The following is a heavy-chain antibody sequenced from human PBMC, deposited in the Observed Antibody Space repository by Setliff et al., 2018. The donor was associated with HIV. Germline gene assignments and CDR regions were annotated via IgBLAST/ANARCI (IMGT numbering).Heavy chain of an antibody. V-gene: IGHV1-46*01. J-gene: IGHJ3*02. Sequence: ASVKVSCKASNYTFSSYGISWMRQAPGQGPEWMGIINPSGGSTNYAQKFQGRVTMTRDTSTSTVYMELSSLRFEDTAVYYCARDLGSITIFGVVIQGAFDMWGQGTMVTVSS. D-gene: IGHD3-3*01. CDR1: NYTFSSYG. CDR3: ARDLGSITIFGVVIQGAFDM. CDR2: INPSGGST.